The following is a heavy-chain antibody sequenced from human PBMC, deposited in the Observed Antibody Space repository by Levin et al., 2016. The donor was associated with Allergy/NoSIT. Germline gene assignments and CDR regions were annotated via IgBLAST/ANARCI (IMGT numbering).Heavy chain of an antibody. V-gene: IGHV1-2*04. D-gene: IGHD3-10*01. J-gene: IGHJ4*02. CDR2: INPNSGVT. CDR1: GYTFTGYY. Sequence: ASVKVSCKAFGYTFTGYYIHWVRQAPGQGLEWMGWINPNSGVTNYAQKFQGWVTMTRDASLSTASMELNRLKSDDTAVYYCARGAPLTYYGSGKHPFDYWGQGALVTVSS. CDR3: ARGAPLTYYGSGKHPFDY.